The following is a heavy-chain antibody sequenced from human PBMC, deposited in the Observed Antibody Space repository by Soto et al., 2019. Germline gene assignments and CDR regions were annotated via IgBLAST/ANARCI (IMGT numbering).Heavy chain of an antibody. V-gene: IGHV3-30-3*01. CDR2: ISYDGSNK. CDR3: ARCVAPTYYDILTGYYDGYYYYGMDV. CDR1: GFTFSSYA. J-gene: IGHJ6*02. Sequence: GESLKISCAASGFTFSSYAMHWVRQAPGKGLEWVAVISYDGSNKYYADSVKGRFTISRDNSKNTLYLQMNSLRAEDTAVYYCARCVAPTYYDILTGYYDGYYYYGMDVWGQGTTVTVSS. D-gene: IGHD3-9*01.